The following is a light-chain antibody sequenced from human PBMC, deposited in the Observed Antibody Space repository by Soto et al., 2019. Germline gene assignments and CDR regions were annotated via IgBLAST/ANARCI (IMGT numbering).Light chain of an antibody. CDR1: SSNIGSNY. Sequence: QSVLTQPPSASGTPGQRVTISCSGSSSNIGSNYVYWYQQLPGTAPKLLIYRNNQRPLGVPDRFSGSKSGTSASLAISGLRSDDEADYYCAAWDDSLSGYVFGTGTKLTVL. J-gene: IGLJ1*01. V-gene: IGLV1-47*01. CDR3: AAWDDSLSGYV. CDR2: RNN.